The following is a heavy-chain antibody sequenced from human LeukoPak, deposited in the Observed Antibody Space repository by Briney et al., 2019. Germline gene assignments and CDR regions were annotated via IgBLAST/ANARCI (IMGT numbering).Heavy chain of an antibody. CDR2: IKQDGSEK. V-gene: IGHV3-7*01. Sequence: GGSLRLSCVASGFTFSSYWMTWVRQAPGKGLEWVANIKQDGSEKYYVDSVKGRFTISRDNAKNSLYLQMNSLRAEDTAVYYCAELGSTMIGGVWGKGTTVTISS. CDR3: AELGSTMIGGV. J-gene: IGHJ6*04. CDR1: GFTFSSYW. D-gene: IGHD3-10*02.